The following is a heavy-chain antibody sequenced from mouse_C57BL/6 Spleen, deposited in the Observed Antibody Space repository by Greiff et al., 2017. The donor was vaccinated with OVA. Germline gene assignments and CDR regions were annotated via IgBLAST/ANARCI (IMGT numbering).Heavy chain of an antibody. CDR2: INPSNGGT. CDR1: GYTFTSYW. CDR3: ARLEIFDGRAWFAY. Sequence: QVQLQQPGTELVKPGASVKLSCKASGYTFTSYWMHWVKQRPGQGLEWIGNINPSNGGTNYNEKFKSKATLTGDKSSSTAYMQLSSLTSEDSAVYYCARLEIFDGRAWFAYWGQGTLVTVSA. J-gene: IGHJ3*01. D-gene: IGHD2-3*01. V-gene: IGHV1-53*01.